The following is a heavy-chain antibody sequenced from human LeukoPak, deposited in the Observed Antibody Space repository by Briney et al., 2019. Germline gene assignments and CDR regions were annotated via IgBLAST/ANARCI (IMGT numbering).Heavy chain of an antibody. V-gene: IGHV3-20*04. D-gene: IGHD2-15*01. CDR2: INWNGGSI. Sequence: PGGXLRLSCVASGFTFDDYGMSWVRQAPGKGVEWVSGINWNGGSIGYADSVKGRFTIYRDKAKKSLYLQMNSLRAEDTTLYYCVRGAPTYCSGGSCYSGDAFDIWGQGTMVTVSS. CDR1: GFTFDDYG. J-gene: IGHJ3*02. CDR3: VRGAPTYCSGGSCYSGDAFDI.